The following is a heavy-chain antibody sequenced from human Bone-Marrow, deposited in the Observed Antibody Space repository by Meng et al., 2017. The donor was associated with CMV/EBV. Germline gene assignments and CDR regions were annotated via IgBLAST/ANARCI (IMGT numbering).Heavy chain of an antibody. V-gene: IGHV3-21*01. Sequence: GESLKIFGAASGFTFSSYSMNWVRQAPGKGLEWVSSISSSSSYIYYADSVKGRFTISRDNSKNTLYLQMNSLRAEDTAVYYCARDLTTIPGQNYWGQGTLVTVSS. J-gene: IGHJ4*02. CDR2: ISSSSSYI. CDR1: GFTFSSYS. D-gene: IGHD4-11*01. CDR3: ARDLTTIPGQNY.